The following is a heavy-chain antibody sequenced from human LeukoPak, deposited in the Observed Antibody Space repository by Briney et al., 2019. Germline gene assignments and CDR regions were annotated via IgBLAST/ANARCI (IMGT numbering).Heavy chain of an antibody. Sequence: SETLSLTCTVSGCSISSRRYYWDWIRQPPGKGLEWIGSLYYSGSTYYNPSLKSRVTISVDTSKNQFSLRLSSVTAADTAVFYCARRSYYDSSAIFDYWGQGTLVTVSS. J-gene: IGHJ4*02. CDR3: ARRSYYDSSAIFDY. CDR2: LYYSGST. CDR1: GCSISSRRYY. D-gene: IGHD3-22*01. V-gene: IGHV4-39*01.